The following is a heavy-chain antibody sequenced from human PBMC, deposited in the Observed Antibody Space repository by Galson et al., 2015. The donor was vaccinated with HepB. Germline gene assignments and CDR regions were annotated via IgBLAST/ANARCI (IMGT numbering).Heavy chain of an antibody. CDR3: ARGCSSTSCSAGRFDY. Sequence: SLRLSCAASGFTFSSYWMHWVRQAPGKGLLWVSRINSDGSTTTYADSVKGRFTISRDNAKNTLYLQMNSLRAGDTAVYYCARGCSSTSCSAGRFDYWGQGTLVTVSS. J-gene: IGHJ4*02. CDR2: INSDGSTT. CDR1: GFTFSSYW. V-gene: IGHV3-74*01. D-gene: IGHD2-2*01.